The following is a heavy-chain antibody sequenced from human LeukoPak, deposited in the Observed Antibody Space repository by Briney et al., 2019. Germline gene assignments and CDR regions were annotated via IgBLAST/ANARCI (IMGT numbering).Heavy chain of an antibody. CDR1: GFSFSDHY. Sequence: PGGSLRLSCAVSGFSFSDHYMDWVRQAPGKGLEWVGRTRSKANSYTTEYAASVKGRFTISSDDSKNSLYLQMNSLKTEDTAVYYCARDYYDGSGYYQDYWGQGTLVTVSS. V-gene: IGHV3-72*01. CDR3: ARDYYDGSGYYQDY. D-gene: IGHD3-22*01. CDR2: TRSKANSYTT. J-gene: IGHJ4*02.